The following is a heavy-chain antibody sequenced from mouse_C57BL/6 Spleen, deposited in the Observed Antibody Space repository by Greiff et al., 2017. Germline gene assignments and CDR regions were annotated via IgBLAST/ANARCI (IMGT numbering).Heavy chain of an antibody. CDR1: GYTFTSYW. D-gene: IGHD4-1*01. Sequence: VQLQQPGAELVRPGSSVKLSCKASGYTFTSYWMHWVQQRPIQGLEWIGNIDPTDSETHYNQKFKDKATMTVDKSSSTAYMQLSSLTSEDSAVYYWAQTGRELYDCWGQGTTLTVSS. CDR2: IDPTDSET. J-gene: IGHJ2*01. V-gene: IGHV1-52*01. CDR3: AQTGRELYDC.